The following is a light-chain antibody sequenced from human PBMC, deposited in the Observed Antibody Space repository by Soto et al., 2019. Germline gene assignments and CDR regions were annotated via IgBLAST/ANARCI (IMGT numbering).Light chain of an antibody. J-gene: IGLJ2*01. CDR2: GNS. Sequence: QAVVTQPPSVSGAPGQRVTISCTGGSSNIGAAYEVHWYQQLPGTAPKLLIYGNSNRPSGVPDRFSGSKSGTSASLAITGLQAEDEADYYCQSYDSSLSGFVVFGGGTKLTVL. CDR3: QSYDSSLSGFVV. CDR1: SSNIGAAYE. V-gene: IGLV1-40*01.